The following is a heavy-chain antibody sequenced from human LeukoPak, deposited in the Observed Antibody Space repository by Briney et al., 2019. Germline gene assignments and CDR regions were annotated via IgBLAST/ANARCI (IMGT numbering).Heavy chain of an antibody. D-gene: IGHD5-12*01. Sequence: SETLSLTCTVSGGSISSGGYSWSWIRQHPGKGLEWIGYIYYSGSTYYNPSLKSRVTISVDTSKNQFSLKLSSVTAADTAVYYCASRRDGYNWYFWSFDLWGRGTLVTVSS. J-gene: IGHJ2*01. V-gene: IGHV4-31*03. CDR3: ASRRDGYNWYFWSFDL. CDR2: IYYSGST. CDR1: GGSISSGGYS.